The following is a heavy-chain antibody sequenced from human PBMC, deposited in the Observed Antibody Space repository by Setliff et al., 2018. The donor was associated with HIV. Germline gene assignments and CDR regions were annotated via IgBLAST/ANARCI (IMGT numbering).Heavy chain of an antibody. Sequence: LRLSCAASGFAFSNYAMNWVRQAPGKGLEWISYIRSGGGAIFYADSVKGRFTISRDNSKNTLYLQMNSLRAEDTAVYYCTKNLYRSPWSPLDYWGQGTLVTVSS. CDR3: TKNLYRSPWSPLDY. V-gene: IGHV3-48*01. CDR2: IRSGGGAI. CDR1: GFAFSNYA. D-gene: IGHD6-19*01. J-gene: IGHJ4*02.